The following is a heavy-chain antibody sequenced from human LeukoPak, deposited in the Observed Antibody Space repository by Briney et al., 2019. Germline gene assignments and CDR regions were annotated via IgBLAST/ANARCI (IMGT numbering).Heavy chain of an antibody. CDR3: ASTPPSYCGGDCYPGDFDY. V-gene: IGHV3-21*01. D-gene: IGHD2-21*02. Sequence: GGSLRLSCAASGFTFSSYSMNWVRQAPGKGLEWDSSISSSSSYIYYADSVKGRFTISRDNAKNSLYLQMNSLRAEDTAVYYCASTPPSYCGGDCYPGDFDYWGQGTLVTVSS. J-gene: IGHJ4*02. CDR1: GFTFSSYS. CDR2: ISSSSSYI.